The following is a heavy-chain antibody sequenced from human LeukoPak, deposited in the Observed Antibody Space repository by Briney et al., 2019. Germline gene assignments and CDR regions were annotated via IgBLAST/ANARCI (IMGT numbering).Heavy chain of an antibody. V-gene: IGHV4-39*07. J-gene: IGHJ5*02. CDR1: GGSISSSSYY. Sequence: SETLSLTCTVSGGSISSSSYYWGWIRQPPGKGLEWIGSIYYSGSTYYNPSLKSRVTISVDTSKNQFSLKLSSVTAADTAVYYCARDGRITMVPSSFDPWGQGTLVTVSS. CDR3: ARDGRITMVPSSFDP. CDR2: IYYSGST. D-gene: IGHD3-10*01.